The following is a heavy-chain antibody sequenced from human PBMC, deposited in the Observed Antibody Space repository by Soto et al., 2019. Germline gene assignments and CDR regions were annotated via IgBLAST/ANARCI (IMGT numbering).Heavy chain of an antibody. D-gene: IGHD2-15*01. V-gene: IGHV1-2*04. CDR1: GYTFTGYY. J-gene: IGHJ3*02. CDR2: INPNSGGT. CDR3: AREGGVVVAAFDI. Sequence: ASVKVSCKASGYTFTGYYMHWVRQAPGQGLEWMGWINPNSGGTNYAQKFQGWVTMTRDTSISTAYMELSRLRSDDTAVYYCAREGGVVVAAFDIWGQGTMVTVSS.